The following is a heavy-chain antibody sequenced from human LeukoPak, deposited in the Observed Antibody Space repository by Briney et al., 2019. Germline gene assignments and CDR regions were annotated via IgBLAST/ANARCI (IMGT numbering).Heavy chain of an antibody. D-gene: IGHD1-26*01. CDR2: ISSSSSYI. V-gene: IGHV3-21*01. CDR3: ARTGGSYPYYFEY. Sequence: PGGSLRLSCAASGFTFSSYSMNWVRQAPGKGLEWVSSISSSSSYIYYADSVKGRFTISRDNAKNSLYLLMNSLRAEDTAVYYCARTGGSYPYYFEYWGQGTLVTVSS. J-gene: IGHJ4*02. CDR1: GFTFSSYS.